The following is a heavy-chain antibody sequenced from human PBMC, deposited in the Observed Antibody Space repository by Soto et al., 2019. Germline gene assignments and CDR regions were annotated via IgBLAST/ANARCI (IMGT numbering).Heavy chain of an antibody. CDR2: ISTSGSTI. Sequence: PGGSLRLSCAASGFTFSSYSINWVRQAPGKGLEWVSYISTSGSTIYYADSVKGRFTISRDNARNSVYLQMNSLRAEDTAVYYCARDHYGSYDYWGQGTPVTVSS. CDR1: GFTFSSYS. CDR3: ARDHYGSYDY. D-gene: IGHD3-10*01. J-gene: IGHJ4*02. V-gene: IGHV3-48*01.